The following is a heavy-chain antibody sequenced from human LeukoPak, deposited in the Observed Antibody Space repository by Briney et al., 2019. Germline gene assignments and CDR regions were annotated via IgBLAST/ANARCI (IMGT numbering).Heavy chain of an antibody. CDR1: GLTFTNYA. J-gene: IGHJ4*02. D-gene: IGHD3/OR15-3a*01. Sequence: GGSLRLSCAASGLTFTNYAMYWVRQAPGKGLEWVALISYDGSVQYYADSVKGRFTISRDSPKNTLYLQMNSLRPEDTAVYYCARERTGFYAEYWGQGTLVTVSS. CDR3: ARERTGFYAEY. CDR2: ISYDGSVQ. V-gene: IGHV3-30*04.